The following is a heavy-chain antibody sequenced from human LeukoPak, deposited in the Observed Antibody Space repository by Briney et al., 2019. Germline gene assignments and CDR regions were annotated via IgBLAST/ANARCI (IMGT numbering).Heavy chain of an antibody. Sequence: PSETLSLTCTVSGGSISSSSYYWGWIRQPPGKGLEWIGSIYYSGSTYYNPSLKSRVTISVDTSKNQFSLKLSSVTAADTAVYYCARHPDDYVWGSYRPNWFDPWGQGTLVTVSS. J-gene: IGHJ5*02. CDR1: GGSISSSSYY. V-gene: IGHV4-39*01. CDR3: ARHPDDYVWGSYRPNWFDP. D-gene: IGHD3-16*02. CDR2: IYYSGST.